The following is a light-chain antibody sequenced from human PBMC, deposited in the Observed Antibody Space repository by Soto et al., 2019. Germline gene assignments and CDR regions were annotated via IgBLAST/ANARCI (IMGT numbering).Light chain of an antibody. Sequence: EIVLTQSPATLSLSPGEGATLSCRANQSVSTYLAWYQQKPGQAPRLLIYDASERASGIPARFSGSGSGTDFTLTISSLEPEDFAVYYCQRRSNWPETFGQGTKVEIK. J-gene: IGKJ1*01. CDR1: QSVSTY. CDR3: QRRSNWPET. V-gene: IGKV3-11*01. CDR2: DAS.